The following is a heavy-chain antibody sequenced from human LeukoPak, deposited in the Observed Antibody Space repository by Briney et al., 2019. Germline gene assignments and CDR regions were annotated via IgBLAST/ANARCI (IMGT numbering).Heavy chain of an antibody. CDR1: GGSISSGSYY. CDR3: ARAYCGGDCYFAPNWFDP. J-gene: IGHJ5*02. Sequence: PSETLSLTCTVSGGSISSGSYYWSWIRQPAGKGLEWIGRIYTSGSTNYNPSLKSRVTISVDTSKNQFSLKLSSVTAADTAVYYCARAYCGGDCYFAPNWFDPWGQGTLVTVSS. D-gene: IGHD2-21*01. CDR2: IYTSGST. V-gene: IGHV4-61*02.